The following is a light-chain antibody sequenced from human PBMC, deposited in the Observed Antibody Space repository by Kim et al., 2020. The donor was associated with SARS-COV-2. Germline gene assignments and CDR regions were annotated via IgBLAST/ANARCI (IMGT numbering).Light chain of an antibody. V-gene: IGLV2-11*03. Sequence: QSVTISCTGTSRDVGGNDFVSWYQQHPGKAPKPMINDVTKRPSGVPDRFSASKSGNTASLTISGLQAEDEADYYCCSYAGSYTYVFGTGTKVTVL. J-gene: IGLJ1*01. CDR1: SRDVGGNDF. CDR3: CSYAGSYTYV. CDR2: DVT.